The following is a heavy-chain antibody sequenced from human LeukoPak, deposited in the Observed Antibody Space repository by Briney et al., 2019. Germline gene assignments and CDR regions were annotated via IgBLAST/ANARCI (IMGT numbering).Heavy chain of an antibody. CDR1: GFTFSSYW. CDR2: IKQDGSEK. V-gene: IGHV3-7*04. J-gene: IGHJ4*02. CDR3: ARETEMANLDY. D-gene: IGHD5-24*01. Sequence: GGSLRLSCAASGFTFSSYWMNWVRQAPGKGLEWVANIKQDGSEKYYVDSVKGRFTISRDNAKKSLYLQMNSLRAEDTAVYYCARETEMANLDYWGQGTLVTVSS.